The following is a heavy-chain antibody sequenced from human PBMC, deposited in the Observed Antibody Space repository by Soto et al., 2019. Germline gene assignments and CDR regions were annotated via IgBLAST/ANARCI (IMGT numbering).Heavy chain of an antibody. CDR3: ARLHGSGGGYYYYGMDV. CDR2: IYYSGST. CDR1: GGSISSYY. V-gene: IGHV4-59*01. Sequence: QVQLQESGPGLVKPSENLSLTCTVSGGSISSYYWSWIRQPPGKGLEWIGYIYYSGSTNYNPSLKSRVTISVDTSKNQFSLKLSSVTAADTAVYYCARLHGSGGGYYYYGMDVWGQGTTVTVSS. D-gene: IGHD3-10*01. J-gene: IGHJ6*02.